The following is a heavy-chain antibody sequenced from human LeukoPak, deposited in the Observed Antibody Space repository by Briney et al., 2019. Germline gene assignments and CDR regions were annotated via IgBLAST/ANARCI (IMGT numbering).Heavy chain of an antibody. D-gene: IGHD2-2*01. V-gene: IGHV1-18*01. CDR3: AREISTGNFDY. J-gene: IGHJ4*02. CDR1: GFTFTSYG. CDR2: VSANNGAT. Sequence: ASVEVSCKTSGFTFTSYGFIWVRQAPGQGLEWTGWVSANNGATNYAQKLQGRVIMTTDTSTRTAYMELRSLGSDDTAVYYCAREISTGNFDYWGQGTLVTVSS.